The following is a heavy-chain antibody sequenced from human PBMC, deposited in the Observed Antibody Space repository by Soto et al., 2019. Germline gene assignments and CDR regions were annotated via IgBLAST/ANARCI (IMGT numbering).Heavy chain of an antibody. V-gene: IGHV1-69*08. CDR2: IIPILGIA. D-gene: IGHD6-13*01. CDR1: GGTFSSYT. J-gene: IGHJ6*02. Sequence: QVQLVQSGAEVKKPGSSVKVSCKASGGTFSSYTISWVRQAPGQGLEWMGRIIPILGIANYAQKFQGRVTITADKSTSTAYMELSSLRSEDTAVYYCARDEGAAAARDYYYGMDVWGQGTTVTVCS. CDR3: ARDEGAAAARDYYYGMDV.